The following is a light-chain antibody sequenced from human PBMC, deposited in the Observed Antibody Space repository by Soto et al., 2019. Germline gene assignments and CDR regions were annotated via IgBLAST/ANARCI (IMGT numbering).Light chain of an antibody. J-gene: IGKJ1*01. Sequence: ELVLKTSHGTLSLSPGERSTLSCRASQSVSSNLAWYQQKPGQAPRLLIYGASTRATGIPARFSGSGSGTEFTLTISSLQPDDFATYYCKQYNSYWTVGKGTKVDIK. CDR3: KQYNSYWT. CDR2: GAS. V-gene: IGKV3-15*01. CDR1: QSVSSN.